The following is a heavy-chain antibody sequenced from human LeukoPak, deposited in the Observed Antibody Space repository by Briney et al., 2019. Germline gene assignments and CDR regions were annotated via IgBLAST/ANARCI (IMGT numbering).Heavy chain of an antibody. CDR1: GFTFSRYG. D-gene: IGHD1-26*01. CDR3: ARARTSGTYYFDY. J-gene: IGHJ4*02. Sequence: GGSLRLSCAASGFTFSRYGMHWVRQAPGKGLEWVAVIWYDGSNEDYADSVKGRFTISRENAKSSLYLQMNSLRAGDTGVYYCARARTSGTYYFDYWGRGALVTVSS. CDR2: IWYDGSNE. V-gene: IGHV3-33*01.